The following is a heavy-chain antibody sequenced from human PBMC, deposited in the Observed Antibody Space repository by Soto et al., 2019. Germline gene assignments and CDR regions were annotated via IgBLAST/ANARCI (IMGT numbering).Heavy chain of an antibody. J-gene: IGHJ2*01. D-gene: IGHD2-15*01. CDR1: GFTFSSYA. CDR3: VKDDRILGRRYFDL. CDR2: ISFSDGGT. V-gene: IGHV3-23*01. Sequence: EEQLLESGGGLIQPGGSLRLACAASGFTFSSYAMTWVRPAPGKGLEWVSSISFSDGGTYYADSVKGRLTISRDNSKNTLLLQMNRLRVEDTAVYYCVKDDRILGRRYFDLWGRGTLVTVSS.